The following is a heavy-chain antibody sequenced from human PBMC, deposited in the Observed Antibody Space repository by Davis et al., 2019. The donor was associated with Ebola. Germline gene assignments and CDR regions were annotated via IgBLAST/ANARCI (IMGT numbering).Heavy chain of an antibody. D-gene: IGHD5-12*01. CDR2: INHSGST. V-gene: IGHV4-34*01. CDR3: ARRRDSGYDYGADY. J-gene: IGHJ4*02. Sequence: MPSETLSLTCAVYGGSFSGYYWSWIRQPPGKGLEWIGEINHSGSTNYNPSLKSRVTISVDTSKNQFSLKLSSLTAADTAVYYCARRRDSGYDYGADYWGKGTVVTVSS. CDR1: GGSFSGYY.